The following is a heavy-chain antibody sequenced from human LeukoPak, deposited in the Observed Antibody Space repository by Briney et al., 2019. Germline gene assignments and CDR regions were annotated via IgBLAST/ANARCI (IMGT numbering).Heavy chain of an antibody. V-gene: IGHV3-48*04. CDR1: GFTFSSYS. D-gene: IGHD2-21*02. Sequence: GGSLRLSCAASGFTFSSYSMNWVRQAPGKGLEWVSYISSSSSTIYYADSVKGRFTISRDNAKNSLYLQMNSLRAEDTAVYYCARGEAYCGGDCCSDYFDYWGQGTLVTVSS. CDR3: ARGEAYCGGDCCSDYFDY. CDR2: ISSSSSTI. J-gene: IGHJ4*02.